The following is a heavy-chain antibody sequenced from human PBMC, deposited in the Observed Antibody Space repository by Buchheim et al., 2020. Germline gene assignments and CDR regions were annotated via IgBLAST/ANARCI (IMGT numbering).Heavy chain of an antibody. J-gene: IGHJ6*02. CDR1: GGSISSGGYY. CDR2: IYYSGST. Sequence: QVQLQESGPGLVKPSQTLSLTCTVSGGSISSGGYYWSWIRQHPGKGLEWIGYIYYSGSTYYNPSLKSRVTISVDTSKNQFSLKLSSVTAADTAVYYCAGDRMYDFWSGYEIGTYYYYYGMDVWGQGTT. D-gene: IGHD3-3*01. V-gene: IGHV4-31*03. CDR3: AGDRMYDFWSGYEIGTYYYYYGMDV.